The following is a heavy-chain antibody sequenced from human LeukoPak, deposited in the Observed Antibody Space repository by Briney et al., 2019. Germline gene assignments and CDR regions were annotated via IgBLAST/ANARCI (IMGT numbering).Heavy chain of an antibody. CDR1: GGTFSSYA. J-gene: IGHJ6*03. Sequence: SVKVSCKASGGTFSSYAISWVRQAPGQGLEWMGGIIPIFGTANYAQKFQGRVTITADESTSTAYMELSSLRSEDTAVYYCARGGLPYCSSTSCYNYYMDVWGKGTTVTISS. V-gene: IGHV1-69*13. D-gene: IGHD2-2*02. CDR2: IIPIFGTA. CDR3: ARGGLPYCSSTSCYNYYMDV.